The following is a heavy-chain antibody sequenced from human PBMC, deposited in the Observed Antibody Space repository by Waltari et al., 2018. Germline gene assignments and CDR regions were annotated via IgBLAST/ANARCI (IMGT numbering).Heavy chain of an antibody. Sequence: EMQLVESGGGLIQPGGSLRLSCAASGFTVSSNYMSWFRPAPGKGLEWVSVIYRGGSTYYADSVKGRFTISRDNSKNTLYLQMNSLRAEDTAVYYCVVEMATIFDYWGQGTLVTVSS. CDR3: VVEMATIFDY. V-gene: IGHV3-53*01. D-gene: IGHD2-2*01. CDR1: GFTVSSNY. CDR2: IYRGGST. J-gene: IGHJ4*02.